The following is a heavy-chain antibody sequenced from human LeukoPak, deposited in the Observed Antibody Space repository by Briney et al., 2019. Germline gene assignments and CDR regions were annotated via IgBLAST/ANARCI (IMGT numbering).Heavy chain of an antibody. J-gene: IGHJ4*02. Sequence: ASVEVSCKVSGYTLTELSMHWVRQAPGKGLEWMGGFDPEDGETIYAQKFQGRVTMTEDTSTDTAYMELSSLRSEDTAVYYCAASRPLPQWLESDCWGQGTLVTVSS. CDR1: GYTLTELS. CDR3: AASRPLPQWLESDC. V-gene: IGHV1-24*01. D-gene: IGHD6-19*01. CDR2: FDPEDGET.